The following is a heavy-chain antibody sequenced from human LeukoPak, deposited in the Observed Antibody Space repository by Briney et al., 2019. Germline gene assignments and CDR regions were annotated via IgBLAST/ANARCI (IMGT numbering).Heavy chain of an antibody. V-gene: IGHV3-48*01. CDR2: IRSSGTTT. J-gene: IGHJ5*02. D-gene: IGHD2/OR15-2a*01. CDR1: GFTFSTYS. CDR3: AKDRPIIHFDP. Sequence: RGSLRLSCAASGFTFSTYSMNWVRQAPGRRLEWLSYIRSSGTTTYYADSVKGRFTISRDNSKNTLYLQMNTLRAEDTALYYCAKDRPIIHFDPWGQGTLVTVSS.